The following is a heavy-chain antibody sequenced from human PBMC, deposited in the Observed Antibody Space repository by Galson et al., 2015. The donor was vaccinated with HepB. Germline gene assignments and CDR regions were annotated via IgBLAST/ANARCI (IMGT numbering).Heavy chain of an antibody. V-gene: IGHV3-73*01. D-gene: IGHD2/OR15-2a*01. J-gene: IGHJ4*02. CDR2: ISSKGNNYSE. Sequence: SLRLSCAASGFSFTGSAIHWVRQASGKGPEWIRRISSKGNNYSEVDVPSLKGRFIGARDDSKNMAYLHMMSLKTADMAVYYCVRSGYLSGNSIRGGQGTLVTVSS. CDR3: VRSGYLSGNSIR. CDR1: GFSFTGSA.